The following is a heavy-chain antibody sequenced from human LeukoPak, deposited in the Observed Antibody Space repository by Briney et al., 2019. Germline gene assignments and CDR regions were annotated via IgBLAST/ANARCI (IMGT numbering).Heavy chain of an antibody. D-gene: IGHD3-3*01. CDR2: IRYDGSNK. CDR3: AKDPYDFWSGYFDY. Sequence: GGSLSLSCAASGFTFSSYGMHWVRQAPGKGLEWVAFIRYDGSNKYYADSVKGRFTISRDNSKNTLYLQMNSLRAEDTAVYYCAKDPYDFWSGYFDYWGQGTLVTVSS. J-gene: IGHJ4*02. CDR1: GFTFSSYG. V-gene: IGHV3-30*02.